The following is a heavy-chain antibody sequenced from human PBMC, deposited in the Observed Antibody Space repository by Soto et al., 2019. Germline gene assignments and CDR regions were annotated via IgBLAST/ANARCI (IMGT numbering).Heavy chain of an antibody. D-gene: IGHD3-16*01. CDR1: GYTFTGYY. V-gene: IGHV1-2*04. CDR3: ARASYATYYYHGMDV. Sequence: ASVKVSCKASGYTFTGYYMHWVRQAPGQGLEWMGWINPNSGGTNYAQRFQGWVTMTRDTSISTAYMELSRLRSDDTAVYYCARASYATYYYHGMDVWGQGTTVTVSS. J-gene: IGHJ6*02. CDR2: INPNSGGT.